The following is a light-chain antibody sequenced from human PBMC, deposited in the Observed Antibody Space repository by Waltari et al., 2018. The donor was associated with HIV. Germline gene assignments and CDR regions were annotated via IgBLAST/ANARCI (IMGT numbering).Light chain of an antibody. CDR2: SND. CDR3: ASWDDKLSHWV. V-gene: IGLV1-47*01. Sequence: QSVLTQPPSASKSPGQRVLISCSGTNSNVGKNFVSWFQQVPGGAPKLVIYSNDRRPSGVPDRFSGAKSGSSATLAISGLQSDDEADYFCASWDDKLSHWVFGVGTKLTV. J-gene: IGLJ3*02. CDR1: NSNVGKNF.